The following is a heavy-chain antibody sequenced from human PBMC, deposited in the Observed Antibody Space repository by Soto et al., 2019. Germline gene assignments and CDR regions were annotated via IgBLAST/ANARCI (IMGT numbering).Heavy chain of an antibody. J-gene: IGHJ6*02. D-gene: IGHD3-22*01. V-gene: IGHV1-69*12. Sequence: QVQLVQSGAEVKKPGSSVKVSCKASGGTFSSYTISWVRQAPGQGLEWMGGIVPIFGTANYAQRFQGRVTITADESASTAYMELSSLRSEDTAVYYCARQGESSGSYCSGMDVWGQGNTVIVYS. CDR3: ARQGESSGSYCSGMDV. CDR2: IVPIFGTA. CDR1: GGTFSSYT.